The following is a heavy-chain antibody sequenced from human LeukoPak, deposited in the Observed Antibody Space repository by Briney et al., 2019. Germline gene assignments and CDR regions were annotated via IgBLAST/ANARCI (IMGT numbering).Heavy chain of an antibody. D-gene: IGHD3-22*01. CDR1: GFPFSNYW. Sequence: GGSLRLSCEASGFPFSNYWMSWVRQAPGKGLEWVASIIQGGSEEYYVDSVKGRFTISRDNAKNSLYLQMNSLRAEDTTVYYCARGSYYDTSGYVNWYFDLWGRGTLVAVSS. J-gene: IGHJ2*01. CDR3: ARGSYYDTSGYVNWYFDL. V-gene: IGHV3-7*01. CDR2: IIQGGSEE.